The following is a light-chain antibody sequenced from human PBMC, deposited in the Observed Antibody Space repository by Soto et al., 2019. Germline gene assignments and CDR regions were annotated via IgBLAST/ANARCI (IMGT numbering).Light chain of an antibody. CDR1: QIVLHSNGYNY. J-gene: IGKJ5*01. Sequence: DIVMIQSPRSLRVTPGEPSSISWRSRQIVLHSNGYNYLDGYLQKPGQSPQLLIYLGSNRSSGVPDRFSGSGSRTDFTLKISRVEAEDVGVYFCMQALQTPITFGQGTRLEIK. CDR2: LGS. V-gene: IGKV2-28*01. CDR3: MQALQTPIT.